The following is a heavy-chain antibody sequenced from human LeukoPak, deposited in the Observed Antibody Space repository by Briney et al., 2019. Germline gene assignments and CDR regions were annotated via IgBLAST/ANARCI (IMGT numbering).Heavy chain of an antibody. Sequence: GGSLRLSCAASGFTFSSYAMSWVRQAPGKGLEWVSVIYSGGSTYYADSVKGRFTISRDKDKNTVYLQMNSLRAEDTAVYYCATHWHWGQGILVIVSS. V-gene: IGHV3-66*04. J-gene: IGHJ4*02. CDR2: IYSGGST. CDR1: GFTFSSYA. CDR3: ATHWH.